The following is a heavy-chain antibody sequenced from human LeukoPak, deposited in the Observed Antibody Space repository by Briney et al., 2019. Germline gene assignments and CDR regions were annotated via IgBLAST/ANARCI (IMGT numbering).Heavy chain of an antibody. J-gene: IGHJ4*02. CDR1: GGTFSSYA. Sequence: SVKVSCKASGGTFSSYAISWVRQAPGQGLEWMGGIIPIFGTANYAQKFQGRVTITTDESTSTAYMELSRLRSDDTAVYYCARERVYSNYVENYFDYWGQGTLVTVSS. CDR2: IIPIFGTA. CDR3: ARERVYSNYVENYFDY. V-gene: IGHV1-69*05. D-gene: IGHD4-11*01.